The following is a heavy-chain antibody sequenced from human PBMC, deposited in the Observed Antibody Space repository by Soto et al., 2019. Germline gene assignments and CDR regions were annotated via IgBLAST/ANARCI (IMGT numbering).Heavy chain of an antibody. CDR1: GGSISSYY. CDR2: IYYSGNT. J-gene: IGHJ6*02. D-gene: IGHD1-1*01. CDR3: ARRGYTYGMDV. V-gene: IGHV4-59*08. Sequence: QVQLQESGPGLVKPSETLSLTAPVPGGSISSYYWSWIRQPPGKGLEWIGYIYYSGNTNYHPSLKSRVTISVDTSKNQFSLKLSSVTAADTAVYYCARRGYTYGMDVWGQGTTVTVSS.